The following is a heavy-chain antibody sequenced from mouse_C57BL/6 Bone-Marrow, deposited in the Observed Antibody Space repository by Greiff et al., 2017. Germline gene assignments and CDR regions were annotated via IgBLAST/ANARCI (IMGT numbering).Heavy chain of an antibody. V-gene: IGHV1-61*01. Sequence: QVQLQQPGAELVRPGSSVKLSCKASGYTFTSYWMDWVKQRPGQGLEWIGNIYPSDSETHYNQKFKDKATLTVAKSSSTAYMQRSRLTSADSAVYYCARSPGTNYWGQGTTLTVSS. J-gene: IGHJ2*01. CDR2: IYPSDSET. CDR1: GYTFTSYW. D-gene: IGHD4-1*01. CDR3: ARSPGTNY.